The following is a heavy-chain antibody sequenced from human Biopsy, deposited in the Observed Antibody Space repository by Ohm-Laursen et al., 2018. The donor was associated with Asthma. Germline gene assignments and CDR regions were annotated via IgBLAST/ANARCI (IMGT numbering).Heavy chain of an antibody. J-gene: IGHJ5*02. V-gene: IGHV3-23*01. D-gene: IGHD2/OR15-2a*01. Sequence: GSLRLSCAASGFNFGNYGMAWVRQAPGKGLEWVSTISGSSIIIHYGGSVKGRFTISRDNSKNTMYLVMNSLRPEDTAVYYCARDESFSMASGSWFDPWGQGTLVTVSS. CDR3: ARDESFSMASGSWFDP. CDR2: ISGSSIII. CDR1: GFNFGNYG.